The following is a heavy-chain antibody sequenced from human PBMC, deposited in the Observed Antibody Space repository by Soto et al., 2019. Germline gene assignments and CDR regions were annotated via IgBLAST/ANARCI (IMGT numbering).Heavy chain of an antibody. CDR1: GFNVNSDY. CDR3: TRDGRGLGRLSLFEY. CDR2: IYSGETT. J-gene: IGHJ4*02. V-gene: IGHV3-53*01. D-gene: IGHD2-21*02. Sequence: GGSLRLSCAASGFNVNSDYMNWVRQTPGKGLEWVASIYSGETTYYADSVRGRFTISSDKSKNTLYFQLSSLRIEDTAVYYCTRDGRGLGRLSLFEYWGKGLLVTVSS.